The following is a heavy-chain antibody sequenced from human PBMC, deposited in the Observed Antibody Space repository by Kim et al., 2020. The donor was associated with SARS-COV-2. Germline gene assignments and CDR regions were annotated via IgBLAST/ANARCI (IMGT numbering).Heavy chain of an antibody. D-gene: IGHD6-19*01. J-gene: IGHJ4*02. CDR1: GYTFTTYG. Sequence: ASVKLSCEASGYTFTTYGITWVRQAPGQGLEWMGWVSANNGDTRYAQRLQGRVTMTTDTSTSTAYMELRSLISDDTAVYYCARGSGWPKIDYWGQGTLVTVSS. CDR3: ARGSGWPKIDY. CDR2: VSANNGDT. V-gene: IGHV1-18*04.